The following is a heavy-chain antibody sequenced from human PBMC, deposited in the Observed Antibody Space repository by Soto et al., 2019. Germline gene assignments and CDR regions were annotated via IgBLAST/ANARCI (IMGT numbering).Heavy chain of an antibody. Sequence: SETLSLTCTVSGGSISSYYWSWIRQPPGKGLELIGYVYYSGSTNYNPSLRSRVNISVDTSKNQLSLKMSSVTAADTAVYYCARVPGPWGQGTLVTVSS. J-gene: IGHJ5*02. CDR2: VYYSGST. V-gene: IGHV4-59*01. CDR3: ARVPGP. CDR1: GGSISSYY.